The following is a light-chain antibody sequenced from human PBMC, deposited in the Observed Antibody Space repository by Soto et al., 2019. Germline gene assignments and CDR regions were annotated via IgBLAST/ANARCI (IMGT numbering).Light chain of an antibody. Sequence: EIVLTQSPGTLSLSPGDRATLSCRASQSVSSSYLAWYQQKPGQAPGLLIYGASSRATGIPDRFSGSGSGTDFTLTISRLEPEDFGVYYCQQFGSSIPHTFGQGTKLEIK. CDR2: GAS. V-gene: IGKV3-20*01. CDR3: QQFGSSIPHT. CDR1: QSVSSSY. J-gene: IGKJ2*01.